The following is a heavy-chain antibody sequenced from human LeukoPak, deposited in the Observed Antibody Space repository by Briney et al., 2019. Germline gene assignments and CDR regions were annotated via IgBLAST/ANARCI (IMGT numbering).Heavy chain of an antibody. D-gene: IGHD2-2*01. J-gene: IGHJ4*02. CDR3: VATSGSSTN. CDR2: VSYSGTIK. Sequence: GRSLRLSCVASGFTFSNYAMHWVRQAPGKGLEWVAVVSYSGTIKSYADSVKSRLTISRDNSQNTLYLQMNSLRAEDTAVYYCVATSGSSTNWGQGTLVPVSS. V-gene: IGHV3-30-3*01. CDR1: GFTFSNYA.